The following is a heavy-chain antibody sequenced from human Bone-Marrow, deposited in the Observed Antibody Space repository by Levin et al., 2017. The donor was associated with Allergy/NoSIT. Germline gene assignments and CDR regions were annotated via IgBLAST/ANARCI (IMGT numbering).Heavy chain of an antibody. V-gene: IGHV4-39*01. Sequence: SQTLSLTCTVSGGSISRNSYYWAWIRRPPGRGLEWIGTIYSGGSTYFNPSLKSRITISIDTSKNQFSLKLSSVTAADTAVYYCARHGADILSGYDYWGQGTLVTVSS. D-gene: IGHD3-9*01. CDR2: IYSGGST. CDR3: ARHGADILSGYDY. J-gene: IGHJ4*02. CDR1: GGSISRNSYY.